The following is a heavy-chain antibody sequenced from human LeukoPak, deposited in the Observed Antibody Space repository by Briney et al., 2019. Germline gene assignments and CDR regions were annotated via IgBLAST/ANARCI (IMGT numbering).Heavy chain of an antibody. CDR3: ARLPYSSGWIDY. Sequence: KTSETLSLTCTVSGGSVSNYYWSWIRQPPGKGLEYIGDIYYSGSTNYNPSLKSRVIISVDTSKNQFSLKLSSVTAADTAVYYCARLPYSSGWIDYWGRGTLVTVSS. D-gene: IGHD6-19*01. CDR2: IYYSGST. CDR1: GGSVSNYY. V-gene: IGHV4-59*08. J-gene: IGHJ4*02.